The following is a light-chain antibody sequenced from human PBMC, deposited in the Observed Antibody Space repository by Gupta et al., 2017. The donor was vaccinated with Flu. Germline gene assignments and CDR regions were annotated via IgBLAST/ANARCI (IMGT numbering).Light chain of an antibody. J-gene: IGLJ3*02. CDR3: YSTDTIGNHRV. V-gene: IGLV3-10*01. CDR1: ALPKKY. Sequence: SYELTKTPSVSVVPGQTARITCSGDALPKKYAYWYQPKSGQAPVLIIYEDRKRPSGIPERFSGSISGTIATLTISGAQVEDEADYYCYSTDTIGNHRVFGVGTNLTVL. CDR2: EDR.